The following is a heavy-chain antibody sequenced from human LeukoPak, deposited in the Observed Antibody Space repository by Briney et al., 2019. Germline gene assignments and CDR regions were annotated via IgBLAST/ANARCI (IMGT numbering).Heavy chain of an antibody. D-gene: IGHD6-19*01. V-gene: IGHV1-69*06. CDR1: GGTFSSYA. CDR3: ARARNSQGAVAGPDY. CDR2: IIPIFGTA. J-gene: IGHJ4*02. Sequence: ASVEVSCKASGGTFSSYAISWVRQAPGQGLEWMGGIIPIFGTANYAQKFQGRVTITADKSTSTAYMELSSLRSEDTAVYYCARARNSQGAVAGPDYWGQGTLVTVSS.